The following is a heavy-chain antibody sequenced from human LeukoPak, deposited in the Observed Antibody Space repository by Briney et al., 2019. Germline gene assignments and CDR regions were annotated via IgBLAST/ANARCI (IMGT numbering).Heavy chain of an antibody. V-gene: IGHV1-18*01. CDR2: ISAYNGNT. CDR1: GYTFTRYG. D-gene: IGHD3-3*01. CDR3: ARARITIFGVVDIDY. Sequence: ASVKVSCKASGYTFTRYGISWVRQAPGQGLEWMGWISAYNGNTNYAQTLQRRVTMTTDTSTSTAYMELRSLRSDDTAVYYCARARITIFGVVDIDYWGQGTLVTVSS. J-gene: IGHJ4*02.